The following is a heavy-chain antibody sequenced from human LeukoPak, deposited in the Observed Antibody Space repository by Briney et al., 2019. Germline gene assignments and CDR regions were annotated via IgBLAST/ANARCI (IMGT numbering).Heavy chain of an antibody. Sequence: GGSLRLSCAASGFTFSSYAMHWVRQAPGKGLEWVGVISYDGSNKYYADSVKGRFTISRDNSKNTLYLQMNSLRAEDTAVYYCARHSEQLVSYFDYWGQGTLVTVSS. CDR1: GFTFSSYA. V-gene: IGHV3-30-3*01. J-gene: IGHJ4*02. CDR3: ARHSEQLVSYFDY. D-gene: IGHD6-6*01. CDR2: ISYDGSNK.